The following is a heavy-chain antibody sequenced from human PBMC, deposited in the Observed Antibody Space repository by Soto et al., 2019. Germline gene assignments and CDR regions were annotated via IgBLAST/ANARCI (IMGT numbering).Heavy chain of an antibody. CDR2: IYYSGST. CDR3: AREKQLGGFDY. CDR1: GGSISSYY. J-gene: IGHJ4*02. D-gene: IGHD6-13*01. V-gene: IGHV4-59*01. Sequence: SETLSLTCTVSGGSISSYYWSWIRQPPGKGLEWIGYIYYSGSTNYNPSLKSRVTISVDTSKNQFSLKLGSVTAADTAVYYCAREKQLGGFDYWGQGTLVTVSS.